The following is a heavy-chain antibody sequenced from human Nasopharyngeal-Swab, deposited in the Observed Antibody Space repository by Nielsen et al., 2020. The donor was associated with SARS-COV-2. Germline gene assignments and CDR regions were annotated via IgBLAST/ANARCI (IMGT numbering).Heavy chain of an antibody. V-gene: IGHV4-34*01. CDR3: ARGAGGSYLVGRLGNWYFDL. Sequence: SQTLSLTCAVYGGSFSGYYWSWIRQPPGKGLEWIGEINHSGSTNYNPSLKSRVTISVDTSKNQFSLKLSSVTAADTAVYYCARGAGGSYLVGRLGNWYFDLWGRGTLVTSPQ. J-gene: IGHJ2*01. CDR2: INHSGST. D-gene: IGHD1-26*01. CDR1: GGSFSGYY.